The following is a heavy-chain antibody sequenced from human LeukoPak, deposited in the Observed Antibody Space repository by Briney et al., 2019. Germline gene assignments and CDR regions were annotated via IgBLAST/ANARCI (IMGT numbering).Heavy chain of an antibody. Sequence: GGALRLSCAASGFTFSSYSMNWVRQAPGKGLEWVSSISSSSSYIYYADSVKGRFTISRDNAKNSLYLQMNSLRVEDTAVYYCARDVARSGGYWGQGTLVTVSS. D-gene: IGHD3-10*01. J-gene: IGHJ4*02. CDR1: GFTFSSYS. CDR3: ARDVARSGGY. V-gene: IGHV3-21*01. CDR2: ISSSSSYI.